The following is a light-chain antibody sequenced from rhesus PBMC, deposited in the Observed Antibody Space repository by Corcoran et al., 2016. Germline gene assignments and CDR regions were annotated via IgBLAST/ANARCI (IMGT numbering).Light chain of an antibody. Sequence: DIQLTQSPSSLSASVRDRVTITCRASQGLSSWLAWYQHKPVKAPKLMIYNVSRLQSGVPSRFSGSGAGTDFTLTISSLQPEDFATYYCQQYNSAPPTFGGGTKVEIK. CDR3: QQYNSAPPT. CDR1: QGLSSW. J-gene: IGKJ4*01. V-gene: IGKV1-21*01. CDR2: NVS.